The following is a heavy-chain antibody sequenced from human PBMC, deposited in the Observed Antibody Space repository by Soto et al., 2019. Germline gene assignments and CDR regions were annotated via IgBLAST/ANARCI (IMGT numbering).Heavy chain of an antibody. CDR1: GFTFSSYN. CDR2: MSGSSNTI. J-gene: IGHJ4*02. V-gene: IGHV3-48*02. Sequence: EAQLVESGGGLVQPGGSLRLSCAASGFTFSSYNMNWVRQAPGKGLEWISYMSGSSNTINYGDSVKGRFTISRDNAKNSLYLQMNSLRDEDTAVYYCTGRIGKADYWGQGTLVTVSS. D-gene: IGHD2-15*01. CDR3: TGRIGKADY.